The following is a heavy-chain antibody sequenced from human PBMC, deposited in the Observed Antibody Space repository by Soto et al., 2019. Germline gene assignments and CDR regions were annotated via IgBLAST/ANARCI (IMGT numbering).Heavy chain of an antibody. D-gene: IGHD2-8*01. CDR1: GVTFRTYS. CDR3: AEDRQPDGLWPFDA. V-gene: IGHV3-23*01. CDR2: IVGNGDE. Sequence: GGSMIVSSGAAGVTFRTYSMILVRQAQGKGLEWVAGIVGNGDEYYADTVRGRFTISRDNSNNILYLQMYSLRAEDTAVYYCAEDRQPDGLWPFDAWGQGTQVTVSS. J-gene: IGHJ5*02.